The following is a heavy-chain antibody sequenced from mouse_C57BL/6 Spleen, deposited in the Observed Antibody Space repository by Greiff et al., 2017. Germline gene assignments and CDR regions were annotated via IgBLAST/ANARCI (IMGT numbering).Heavy chain of an antibody. D-gene: IGHD2-14*01. CDR1: GYTFTSYW. CDR2: IYPSDSET. Sequence: QVQLQQSGAELVRPGSSVKLSCKASGYTFTSYWMDWVKQRPGQGLEWIGNIYPSDSETHYNQKFKDKATLTVDKSSSTAYMQLSSLTSEDSAVYYCARGYPWYFDYWGQGTTLTVSS. V-gene: IGHV1-61*01. J-gene: IGHJ2*01. CDR3: ARGYPWYFDY.